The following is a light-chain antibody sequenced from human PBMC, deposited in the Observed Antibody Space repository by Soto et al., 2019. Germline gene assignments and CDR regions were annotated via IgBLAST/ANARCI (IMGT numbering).Light chain of an antibody. CDR1: QGISHT. CDR2: DTS. CDR3: QPYNNGPIT. J-gene: IGKJ4*01. Sequence: EVAIMQSPAPLSISPGEAATLSCRASQGISHTLAWYQRKPGQTPILLIYDTSTRATGVPSRLSGSRSGAEFTLAINSLQSEDFAVYYYQPYNNGPITFGGGAKVDIK. V-gene: IGKV3-15*01.